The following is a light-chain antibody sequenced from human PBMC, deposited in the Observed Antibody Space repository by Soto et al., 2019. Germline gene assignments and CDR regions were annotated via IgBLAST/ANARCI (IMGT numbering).Light chain of an antibody. Sequence: QSVLTQPPSVSAAPGQKVTISCFGSKSTMGTNYVSWYQQLPGAAPKLLIYEDDKRPSGIPDRFSGSRSGTSATLGIAGLQNVDEADYYCVTLDSRLSVGAFGGGTKLTVL. CDR2: EDD. J-gene: IGLJ2*01. CDR3: VTLDSRLSVGA. V-gene: IGLV1-51*02. CDR1: KSTMGTNY.